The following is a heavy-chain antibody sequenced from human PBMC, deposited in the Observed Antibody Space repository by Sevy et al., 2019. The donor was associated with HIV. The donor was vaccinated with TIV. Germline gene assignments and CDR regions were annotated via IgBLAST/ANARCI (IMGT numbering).Heavy chain of an antibody. J-gene: IGHJ4*02. D-gene: IGHD2-2*01. CDR3: ATARDCSSTSCYGTGYYFDY. CDR2: ISYDGSNK. CDR1: GFTFSSYA. Sequence: GGSLRVSCAASGFTFSSYAMHWVRQAPGKGLEWVAVISYDGSNKYYADSVKGRFTISRDNSKNTLYLQMNSLRAEDTAVYYCATARDCSSTSCYGTGYYFDYWGQGTLVTVSS. V-gene: IGHV3-30*04.